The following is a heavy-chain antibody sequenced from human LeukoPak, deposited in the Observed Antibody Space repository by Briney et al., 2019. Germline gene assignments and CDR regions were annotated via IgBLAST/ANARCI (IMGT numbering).Heavy chain of an antibody. CDR2: IYYSGST. Sequence: SETLSLTCTVSGGSISSYYWSWIRQPPGKRLEWIGYIYYSGSTNYNPSLKSRVTISVDTSKNQFSLKLSSVTAADTAVYYCARLTFRDEPIDYWGQGTLVTVSS. D-gene: IGHD2/OR15-2a*01. J-gene: IGHJ4*02. CDR1: GGSISSYY. CDR3: ARLTFRDEPIDY. V-gene: IGHV4-59*08.